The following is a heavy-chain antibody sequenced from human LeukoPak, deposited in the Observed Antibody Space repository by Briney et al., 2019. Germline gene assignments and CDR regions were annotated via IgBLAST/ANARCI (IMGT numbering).Heavy chain of an antibody. CDR2: IYTSGST. CDR3: ARGSGVGYGDYEGFDY. V-gene: IGHV4-4*07. D-gene: IGHD4-17*01. CDR1: GGSISSYY. J-gene: IGHJ4*02. Sequence: SSETLSLTCTVSGGSISSYYWSWIRQPAGKGLEWIGRIYTSGSTNYNPSLKSRVTMSVDTSKNQFSLKLSSVNAADTAVYYCARGSGVGYGDYEGFDYWGQGTLVTVSS.